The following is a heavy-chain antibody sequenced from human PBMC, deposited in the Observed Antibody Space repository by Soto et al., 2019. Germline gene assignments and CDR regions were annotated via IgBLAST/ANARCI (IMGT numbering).Heavy chain of an antibody. CDR3: ATDMGITMVRGVIGTYGIDS. V-gene: IGHV3-9*01. J-gene: IGHJ4*02. CDR2: ISWNSGSI. Sequence: EVQLVESGGGLVQPGRSLRLSCAASGFTFDDYAMHWVRQAPGKGLEWVSGISWNSGSIGYADSVKGRFTISRDNAKNSLYLQMNSLRAEDTALYYCATDMGITMVRGVIGTYGIDSWGQGTLVTVSS. CDR1: GFTFDDYA. D-gene: IGHD3-10*01.